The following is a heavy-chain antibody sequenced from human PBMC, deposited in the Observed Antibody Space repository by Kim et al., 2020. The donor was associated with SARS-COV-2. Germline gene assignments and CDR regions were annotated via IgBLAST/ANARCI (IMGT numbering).Heavy chain of an antibody. J-gene: IGHJ4*02. CDR2: VCSGVST. Sequence: GGSLRLSCAASGFTFHIYAMSWIRQAPGKGLEWVSAVCSGVSTYYSDSVKGRFTVSRNNSKNTVYLQMNSRRREDTDLYYCAKARGSSYGQSYFDYWGQGTLVTVSS. D-gene: IGHD5-18*01. CDR1: GFTFHIYA. CDR3: AKARGSSYGQSYFDY. V-gene: IGHV3-23*01.